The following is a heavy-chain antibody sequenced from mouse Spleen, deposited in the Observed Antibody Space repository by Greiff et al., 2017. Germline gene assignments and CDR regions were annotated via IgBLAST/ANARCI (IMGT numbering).Heavy chain of an antibody. J-gene: IGHJ3*01. CDR3: TRLGRPSWFAY. D-gene: IGHD4-1*01. CDR1: GYTFTDYE. V-gene: IGHV1-15*01. CDR2: IDPETGGT. Sequence: QVQLQQSGAELVRPGASVTLSCKASGYTFTDYEMHWVKQTPVHGLEWIGAIDPETGGTAYNQKFKGKATLTADKSSSTAYMELRSLTSEDSAVYYCTRLGRPSWFAYWGQGTLVTVSA.